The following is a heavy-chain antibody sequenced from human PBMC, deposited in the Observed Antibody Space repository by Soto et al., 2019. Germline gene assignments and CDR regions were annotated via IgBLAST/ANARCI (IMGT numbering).Heavy chain of an antibody. CDR1: GFSFSRYS. V-gene: IGHV3-21*01. J-gene: IGHJ4*02. Sequence: EVQLVESGGGLVKPGGSLRLSCEASGFSFSRYSMGWVRQAPGKGLEWVSSMSNSGDYITYADSTKGRFTISRENANNSLFLQMSGLRGEDTAVYYCVRGRVPGATKCEFDYWGQGVLVTVSS. CDR2: MSNSGDYI. D-gene: IGHD2-2*01. CDR3: VRGRVPGATKCEFDY.